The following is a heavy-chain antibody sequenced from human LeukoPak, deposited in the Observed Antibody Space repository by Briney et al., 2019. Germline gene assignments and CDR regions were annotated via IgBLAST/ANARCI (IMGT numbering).Heavy chain of an antibody. Sequence: SETLSLTCTVSGGSTSSHYWSWIRQPPGKGLEWIGYIYYSGNTNYNPSLKSRVTISVDTSKNQFSLKLSSVTAADTAVYYCARSKDQPPYYYGSGSSNAPYFYYYYYMDVWGKGTTVTVSS. J-gene: IGHJ6*03. V-gene: IGHV4-59*11. D-gene: IGHD3-10*01. CDR3: ARSKDQPPYYYGSGSSNAPYFYYYYYMDV. CDR1: GGSTSSHY. CDR2: IYYSGNT.